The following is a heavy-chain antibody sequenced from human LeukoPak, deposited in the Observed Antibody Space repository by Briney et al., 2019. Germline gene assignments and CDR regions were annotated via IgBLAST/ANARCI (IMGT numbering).Heavy chain of an antibody. D-gene: IGHD4-23*01. V-gene: IGHV4-59*01. CDR1: GGSISSYY. Sequence: SETLSLTCTVSGGSISSYYWSWIRQPPGKGLEWIGYIYYSGSTNYNPSLKSRVTISVDTSKNQFSLKLSSVTAADTAVYYCARVTPGGFVTMDVWGKGTTVTVSS. CDR2: IYYSGST. J-gene: IGHJ6*03. CDR3: ARVTPGGFVTMDV.